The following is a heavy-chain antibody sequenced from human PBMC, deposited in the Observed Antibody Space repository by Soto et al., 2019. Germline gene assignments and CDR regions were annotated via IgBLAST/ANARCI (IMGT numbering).Heavy chain of an antibody. Sequence: QVQLVQSGAEVKKPGSSVKVSCKASGGTFSSYAISWVRQAPGQGLEWMGGIIPIFGTANYAQKFQGRVTITADESTSTADMELSSLRSEDTAVYYCARACSGGSCYQYYYGMDVWGQGTTVTVSS. J-gene: IGHJ6*02. CDR1: GGTFSSYA. V-gene: IGHV1-69*01. CDR2: IIPIFGTA. D-gene: IGHD2-15*01. CDR3: ARACSGGSCYQYYYGMDV.